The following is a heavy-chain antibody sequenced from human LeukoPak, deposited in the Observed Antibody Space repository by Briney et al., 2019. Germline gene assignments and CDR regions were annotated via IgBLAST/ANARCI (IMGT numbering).Heavy chain of an antibody. V-gene: IGHV3-23*01. J-gene: IGHJ4*02. CDR1: GFTFSSYS. Sequence: PGGSLRLSCAASGFTFSSYSMTWVRQAPGKGLEWVSAIGGDGRSTDYADSVKGRFTISRDNSKNTLYLQMNSLRAEDTALYYCARRVGGTPDYWGLGTLVTVSS. CDR3: ARRVGGTPDY. CDR2: IGGDGRST. D-gene: IGHD1-26*01.